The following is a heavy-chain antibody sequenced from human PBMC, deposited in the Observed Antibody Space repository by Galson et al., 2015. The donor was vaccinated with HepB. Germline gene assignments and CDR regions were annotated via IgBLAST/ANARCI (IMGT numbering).Heavy chain of an antibody. J-gene: IGHJ4*02. Sequence: SLRLSCAASGLTFSSYSMHWVRQAPGKGLEWLAGISYDGSNKYYAGSVKGRFTISRDSSKNTLYLQMNSLRPEDTAVYYCAAPKGGYSYGSFEYWGQGTLVTVSS. V-gene: IGHV3-30-3*01. CDR2: ISYDGSNK. D-gene: IGHD5-18*01. CDR1: GLTFSSYS. CDR3: AAPKGGYSYGSFEY.